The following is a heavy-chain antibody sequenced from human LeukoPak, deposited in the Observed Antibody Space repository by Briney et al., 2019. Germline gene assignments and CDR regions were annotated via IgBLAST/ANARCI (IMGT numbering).Heavy chain of an antibody. CDR2: IYYGGST. CDR3: ARSATAAGTQGY. V-gene: IGHV4-59*08. D-gene: IGHD6-13*01. J-gene: IGHJ4*02. CDR1: GGSISSYY. Sequence: SETLSLTCTVSGGSISSYYWSWIRQPPGKGLEWIGYIYYGGSTNYNPSLKSRVTISVDTSKNQFSLKLSSVTAADTAVYYCARSATAAGTQGYWGQGTLVTVSS.